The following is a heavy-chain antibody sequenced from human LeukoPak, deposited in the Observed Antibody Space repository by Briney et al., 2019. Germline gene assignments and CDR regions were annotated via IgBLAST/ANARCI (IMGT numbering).Heavy chain of an antibody. CDR1: GYIFTTYA. CDR3: ARDGTTVTTAHNWFDP. J-gene: IGHJ5*02. Sequence: GASVKVSCKSSGYIFTTYAMHWVRQAPGQRLEWMGWINAGYGNTKYSQKFQGRVTIIRDTSASTAHMELRSLRSEDTAVYYCARDGTTVTTAHNWFDPWGQGTRVTVSS. V-gene: IGHV1-3*01. CDR2: INAGYGNT. D-gene: IGHD4-17*01.